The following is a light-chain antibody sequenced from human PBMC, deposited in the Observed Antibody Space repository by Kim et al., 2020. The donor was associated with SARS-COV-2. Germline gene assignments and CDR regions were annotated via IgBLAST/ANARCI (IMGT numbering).Light chain of an antibody. CDR3: QQYAGSPRT. CDR2: GAS. J-gene: IGKJ1*01. Sequence: IVLTQSPGTLSLSPGERATLSCRASQSVDSNYLAWYQHKPGQAPRLLMYGASSRATGIPDRFSGSGSGTDFTLTISRLEPEDFAVYYCQQYAGSPRTFGQGTKLEIK. CDR1: QSVDSNY. V-gene: IGKV3-20*01.